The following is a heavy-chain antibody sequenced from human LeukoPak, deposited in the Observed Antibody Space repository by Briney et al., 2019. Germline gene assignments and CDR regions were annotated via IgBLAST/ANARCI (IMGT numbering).Heavy chain of an antibody. D-gene: IGHD2/OR15-2a*01. CDR1: GGSISSGSYY. CDR3: ARGRIGYFDY. J-gene: IGHJ4*02. CDR2: IYTSGST. V-gene: IGHV4-61*02. Sequence: SETLSLTCTVSGGSISSGSYYWSWIRQPAGKGLEWIGRIYTSGSTNYNPSLKSRVTISVDTSKNQFSLKLSSVTAADTAVYYCARGRIGYFDYWGQGTLVTVSS.